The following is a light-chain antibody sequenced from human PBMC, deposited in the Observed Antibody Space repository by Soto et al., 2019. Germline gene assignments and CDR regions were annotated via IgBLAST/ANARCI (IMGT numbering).Light chain of an antibody. J-gene: IGLJ1*01. V-gene: IGLV2-8*01. CDR3: ISHAGTSNV. CDR1: SSDVGATDY. Sequence: QSALTQPPSASGSLGQSVAISCTGTSSDVGATDYVSWYQHHSGKAPKLLLNEVDKRPSGVPDRFSGPKSGNTASLTVSVLQADDEADYYCISHAGTSNVLGTGTKLTVL. CDR2: EVD.